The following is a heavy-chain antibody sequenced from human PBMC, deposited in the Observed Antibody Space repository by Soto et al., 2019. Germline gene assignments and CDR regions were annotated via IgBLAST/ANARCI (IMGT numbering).Heavy chain of an antibody. CDR3: AGEIHGVDY. Sequence: SETLDLPCTVSGGSVSSGSYYWSWIRQPPGKGLEWIGYIYYSGSTNYNPSLKSRVTISVDTSKNQFSLKLSSVTAADTAVYYCAGEIHGVDYWGQGTLVTVSS. CDR1: GGSVSSGSYY. CDR2: IYYSGST. V-gene: IGHV4-61*01. J-gene: IGHJ4*02.